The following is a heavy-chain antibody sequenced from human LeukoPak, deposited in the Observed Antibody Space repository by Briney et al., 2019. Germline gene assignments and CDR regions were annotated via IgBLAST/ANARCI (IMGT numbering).Heavy chain of an antibody. J-gene: IGHJ4*02. CDR3: ASRWDSSGWTINY. D-gene: IGHD6-19*01. Sequence: GGSLRLSCAASGFTFSSYSMNWVRQAPGKGLEWVSYISSSSSTIYYADSVKGRFTISRDNAKNSLYLQMNSLRAEDTAVYYCASRWDSSGWTINYWGQGTLVTVSS. CDR1: GFTFSSYS. V-gene: IGHV3-48*01. CDR2: ISSSSSTI.